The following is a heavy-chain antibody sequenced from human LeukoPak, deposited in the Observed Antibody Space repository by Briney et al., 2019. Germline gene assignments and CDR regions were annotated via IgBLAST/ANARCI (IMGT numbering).Heavy chain of an antibody. Sequence: GGSLRLSCAASGFTFRNYAMSWVRQAPGKGLDWVSGISGSGGNTYYADSVKGRFTISRDNSKNTLYLQMNSLRAEDTAVYYCAKDVVYWIQFDHWGQGILLTVSS. V-gene: IGHV3-23*01. CDR2: ISGSGGNT. J-gene: IGHJ4*02. CDR1: GFTFRNYA. CDR3: AKDVVYWIQFDH. D-gene: IGHD5-18*01.